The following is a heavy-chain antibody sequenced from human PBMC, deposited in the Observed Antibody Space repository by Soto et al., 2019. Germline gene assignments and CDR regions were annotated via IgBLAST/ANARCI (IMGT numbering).Heavy chain of an antibody. CDR3: AREVTMVEHGMDV. V-gene: IGHV1-46*01. Sequence: ASVKVSCKACGDTFTSYYMHWVRQAPGQGLEWMGIINPSGGSTSYAQKFQGRVTMTRDTSTSTVYMELSSLRSEDTAVYYCAREVTMVEHGMDVWGQGTTVTVSS. CDR2: INPSGGST. D-gene: IGHD3-10*01. J-gene: IGHJ6*02. CDR1: GDTFTSYY.